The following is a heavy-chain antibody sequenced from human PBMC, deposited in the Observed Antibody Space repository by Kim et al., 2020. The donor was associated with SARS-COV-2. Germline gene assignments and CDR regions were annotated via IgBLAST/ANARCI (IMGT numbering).Heavy chain of an antibody. J-gene: IGHJ6*02. D-gene: IGHD5-12*01. Sequence: GGSLRLSCAASGFTFSDYYMSWIRQAPGKGLEWVSYISSSGSTIYYADSVKGRFTISRDNAKNSLYLQMNSLRAEDTAVYYCARELRLGATNRSPIYYYYGMDVWGQGTTVTVSS. V-gene: IGHV3-11*01. CDR3: ARELRLGATNRSPIYYYYGMDV. CDR2: ISSSGSTI. CDR1: GFTFSDYY.